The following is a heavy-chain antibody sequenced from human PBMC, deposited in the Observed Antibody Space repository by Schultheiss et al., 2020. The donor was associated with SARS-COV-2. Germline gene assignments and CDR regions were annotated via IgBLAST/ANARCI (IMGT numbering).Heavy chain of an antibody. D-gene: IGHD5-24*01. CDR1: GCSVSSGSDH. Sequence: SETLSLTCTVSGCSVSSGSDHWSWIRQPAGKGLEWIGRIYTSGSTYYNPSLKSRVTISVDTSKNQFSLKLSSVTAADTAVYYCARGTRGDGYHLNYYYYGMDVWGQGTTVTVSS. V-gene: IGHV4-61*02. J-gene: IGHJ6*02. CDR3: ARGTRGDGYHLNYYYYGMDV. CDR2: IYTSGST.